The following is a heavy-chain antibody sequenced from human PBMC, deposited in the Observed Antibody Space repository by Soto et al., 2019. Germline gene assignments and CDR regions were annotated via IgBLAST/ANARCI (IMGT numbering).Heavy chain of an antibody. J-gene: IGHJ5*02. CDR2: LIPIFGAA. D-gene: IGHD6-6*01. CDR1: GGTFTNYV. Sequence: QVQLVQPGAEVRKPGSSVKVSCKISGGTFTNYVISWLRQAPGQGLEWMGGLIPIFGAANLAQKFQGRVTITADESTSTVNMELSSLTSEDTAVYYCARGRSSPNFDPWGQGTLVTVSS. CDR3: ARGRSSPNFDP. V-gene: IGHV1-69*01.